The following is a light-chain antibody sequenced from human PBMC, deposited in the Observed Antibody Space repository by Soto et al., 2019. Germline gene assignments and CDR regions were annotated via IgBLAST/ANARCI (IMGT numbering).Light chain of an antibody. Sequence: QSVLTQPSSLSASPGASASLTCTLRSGINVGTYRIYWYQQKPGSPPQYLLNYKSDSDKQQGSGVPSRFSGSKDASANAGILLISGLLSEDEADYYCMIWDSSTSIFGGGTKVTVL. J-gene: IGLJ2*01. CDR2: YKSDSDK. CDR3: MIWDSSTSI. CDR1: SGINVGTYR. V-gene: IGLV5-45*03.